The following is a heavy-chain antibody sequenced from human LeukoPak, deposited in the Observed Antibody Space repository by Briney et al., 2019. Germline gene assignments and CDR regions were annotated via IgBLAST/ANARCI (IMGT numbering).Heavy chain of an antibody. CDR3: PSPTHQWRFDP. Sequence: GGSLRLSCAASGFIFDDHAMHWVRQAPGKGLEWVSGITRNSAYMDYADSVKGRFTTSRDNAKNSLYLQMNSLRAEDTAVYYCPSPTHQWRFDPWGQGTLVTVSS. V-gene: IGHV3-9*01. D-gene: IGHD2/OR15-2a*01. J-gene: IGHJ5*02. CDR1: GFIFDDHA. CDR2: ITRNSAYM.